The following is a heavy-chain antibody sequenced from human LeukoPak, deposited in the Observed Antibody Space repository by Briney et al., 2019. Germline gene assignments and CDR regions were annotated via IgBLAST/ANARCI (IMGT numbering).Heavy chain of an antibody. J-gene: IGHJ4*02. CDR2: FFQSHKS. CDR1: GHSTTRGYY. CDR3: ARVLSFPYLLDS. D-gene: IGHD2/OR15-2a*01. V-gene: IGHV4-38-2*01. Sequence: SETLSLTCAISGHSTTRGYYWAWFRQSPGKGLEWIATFFQSHKSFYNASLESRVTMSLDTSKSQFSLNLTSVTAADTAVYSCARVLSFPYLLDSWGRGTQVTVS.